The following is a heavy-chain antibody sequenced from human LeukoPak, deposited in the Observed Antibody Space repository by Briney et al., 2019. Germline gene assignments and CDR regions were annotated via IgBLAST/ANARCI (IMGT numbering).Heavy chain of an antibody. D-gene: IGHD1-14*01. CDR3: ALNPPSGHFYMDV. Sequence: QPRGSLRLSCVVSELTVRTNYISWVRQAPGKGLEWVSLIYSGGDTYYADSVKGRFTNSRDNSKNTVYLQMDNLRSADTAVYYCALNPPSGHFYMDVWGNGTAVTVSS. CDR1: ELTVRTNY. J-gene: IGHJ6*03. CDR2: IYSGGDT. V-gene: IGHV3-53*01.